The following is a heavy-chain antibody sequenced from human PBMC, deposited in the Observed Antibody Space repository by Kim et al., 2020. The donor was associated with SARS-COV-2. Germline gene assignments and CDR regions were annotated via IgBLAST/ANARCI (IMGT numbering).Heavy chain of an antibody. D-gene: IGHD6-19*01. CDR1: GGSISSSSYY. CDR2: IYYSGST. J-gene: IGHJ3*02. CDR3: ARPGSSGWYNAFDI. Sequence: SENLSLTCTVSGGSISSSSYYWGWIRQAPGKGLEWIGSIYYSGSTYYNPSLKSRVTMSVDTPKNQFSLKLTSVTAADTAVYYCARPGSSGWYNAFDIWGQGTMVTVSS. V-gene: IGHV4-39*01.